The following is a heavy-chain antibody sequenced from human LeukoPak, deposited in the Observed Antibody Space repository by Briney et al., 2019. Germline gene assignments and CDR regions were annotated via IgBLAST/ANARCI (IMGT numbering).Heavy chain of an antibody. Sequence: SGGSLRLSCSASGLTFSSYTMIWVRQAPGKGLEWVSSITSGGTYIYYADSVKGRFTISRDNAKNSLFLQMNSLRAEDMAVYYCARENYQLLYGLDHWGQGTLVTVPS. CDR3: ARENYQLLYGLDH. CDR1: GLTFSSYT. CDR2: ITSGGTYI. V-gene: IGHV3-21*01. J-gene: IGHJ4*02. D-gene: IGHD2-2*02.